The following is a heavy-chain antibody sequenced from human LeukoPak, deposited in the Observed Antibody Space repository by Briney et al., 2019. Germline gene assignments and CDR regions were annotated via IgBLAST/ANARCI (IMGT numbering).Heavy chain of an antibody. Sequence: GASVKVSRKASGYTFTDYYMHWVRQAPGQGLEWMGWINPNSGGTNYAQKFQGRVTMTRDTSISTAYMELSRLRSDDTAVYYCARDLGGWYIPDYWGQGTLVTVSS. V-gene: IGHV1-2*02. D-gene: IGHD6-19*01. J-gene: IGHJ4*02. CDR3: ARDLGGWYIPDY. CDR2: INPNSGGT. CDR1: GYTFTDYY.